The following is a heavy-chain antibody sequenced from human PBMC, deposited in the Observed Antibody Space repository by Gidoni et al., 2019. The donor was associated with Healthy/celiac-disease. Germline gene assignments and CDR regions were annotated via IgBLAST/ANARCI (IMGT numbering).Heavy chain of an antibody. CDR1: GFTFSSSW. J-gene: IGHJ4*02. CDR3: ARRGGVVGPGGAFDY. D-gene: IGHD2-15*01. V-gene: IGHV3-7*01. Sequence: EVQLVESGGGLVQPGGSLRLSCAASGFTFSSSWKSWVRQAPGKGLEWVENIKQDGSEKYYVDSVKGRFTISRDNAKNSLYLQMNGLRAEDTAVYDCARRGGVVGPGGAFDYWGQGTLVTVSS. CDR2: IKQDGSEK.